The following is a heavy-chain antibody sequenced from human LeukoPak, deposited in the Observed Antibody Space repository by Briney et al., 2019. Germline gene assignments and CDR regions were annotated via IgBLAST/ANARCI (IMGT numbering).Heavy chain of an antibody. V-gene: IGHV1-69*05. CDR3: ASGSYYDFWSGYSRYYYYYMDV. Sequence: ASVKVSCKASGYTFTGYYMHWVRQAPGQGLEWMGRIIPIFGTANYAQKFQGRVTITTDESTSTAYMELSSLRSEDTAVYYCASGSYYDFWSGYSRYYYYYMDVWGKGTTVTVSS. D-gene: IGHD3-3*01. CDR1: GYTFTGYY. J-gene: IGHJ6*03. CDR2: IIPIFGTA.